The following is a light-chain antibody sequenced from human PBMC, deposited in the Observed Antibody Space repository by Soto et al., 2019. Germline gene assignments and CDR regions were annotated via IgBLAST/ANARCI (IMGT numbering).Light chain of an antibody. CDR2: GAS. CDR1: QSVSSN. CDR3: QQYNNWPPIT. V-gene: IGKV3-15*01. J-gene: IGKJ1*01. Sequence: ETLMTQSPATVSVSPGERATLSCRASQSVSSNLAWYQQKPGQSPRLLIYGASTRATGIPARFSGSGSGTEFTLTISSLQSEDFAVYYCQQYNNWPPITFGQGTKVDIK.